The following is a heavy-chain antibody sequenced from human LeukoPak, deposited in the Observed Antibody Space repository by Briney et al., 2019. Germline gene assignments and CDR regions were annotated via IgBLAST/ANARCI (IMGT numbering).Heavy chain of an antibody. D-gene: IGHD5-24*01. CDR1: GYSFTSYW. J-gene: IGHJ3*02. V-gene: IGHV5-51*01. Sequence: GESLKISCKGSGYSFTSYWIGWVRRMPGKGLEWMGIIYPGDCDTRYSPSFQGPVTISADKSISTAYLQWSSLKASDAAMYYCARIRDGYASDAFDIWGQGTMVTVSS. CDR3: ARIRDGYASDAFDI. CDR2: IYPGDCDT.